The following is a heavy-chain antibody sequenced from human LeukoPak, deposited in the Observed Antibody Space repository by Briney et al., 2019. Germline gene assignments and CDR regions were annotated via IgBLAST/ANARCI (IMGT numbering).Heavy chain of an antibody. CDR1: GFTFSSYG. D-gene: IGHD3-22*01. V-gene: IGHV3-23*01. J-gene: IGHJ6*03. CDR2: VSGSGGGT. Sequence: GSLRLSCAASGFTFSSYGVSWVRQAPGKGLEWVSAVSGSGGGTYYADSVKGRFTISRDNSKNTLYLQMNSLRAEDTAVYYCAKAGGDYYDSSGKLGYYYYMDVWGKGTTATISS. CDR3: AKAGGDYYDSSGKLGYYYYMDV.